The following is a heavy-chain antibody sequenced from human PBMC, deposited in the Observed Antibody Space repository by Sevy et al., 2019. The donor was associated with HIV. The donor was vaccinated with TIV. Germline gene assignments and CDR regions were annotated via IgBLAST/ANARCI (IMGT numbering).Heavy chain of an antibody. CDR2: ISHDGTNK. CDR1: GFTFSSSA. CDR3: ARDMAHLPIAVAGNFYYYYGMDV. J-gene: IGHJ6*02. D-gene: IGHD6-19*01. Sequence: GGSLRLSCAASGFTFSSSAMHWVRQAPAKGLEWVALISHDGTNKYYADSVKGRFTISRDNSKNTLHLQMNSLRAEDTAVYYCARDMAHLPIAVAGNFYYYYGMDVWGQGTTVTVSS. V-gene: IGHV3-30*04.